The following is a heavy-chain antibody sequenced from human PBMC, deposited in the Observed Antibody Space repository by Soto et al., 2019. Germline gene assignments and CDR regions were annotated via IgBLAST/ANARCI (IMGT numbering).Heavy chain of an antibody. CDR3: ASLTYCSRDCYRYFDL. CDR2: SRNKANSYST. D-gene: IGHD2-21*02. CDR1: GFSFSDHY. Sequence: EVQLVESGGGLVQPGGSLRLSCAASGFSFSDHYMDWVRQAPGKGLEWVGRSRNKANSYSTEYAASVKGRFTVSRDDSKNSLYLQMNSLKPEDTAIYYCASLTYCSRDCYRYFDLWGLGTLVTVSS. V-gene: IGHV3-72*01. J-gene: IGHJ2*01.